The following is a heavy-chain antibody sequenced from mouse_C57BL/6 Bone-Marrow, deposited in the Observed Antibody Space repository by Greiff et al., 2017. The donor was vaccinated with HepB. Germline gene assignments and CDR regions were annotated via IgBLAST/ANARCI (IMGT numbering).Heavy chain of an antibody. D-gene: IGHD3-2*02. CDR2: IRLKSDNYAT. CDR3: TGGTAQAWFAY. CDR1: GFTFSNYW. V-gene: IGHV6-3*01. Sequence: EVNLVESGGGLVQPGGSMKLSCVASGFTFSNYWMNWVRQSPEKGLEWVAQIRLKSDNYATHYAESVKGRFTISRDDSKSSVYLQMNNLRAEDTGIYYCTGGTAQAWFAYWGQGTLVTVSA. J-gene: IGHJ3*01.